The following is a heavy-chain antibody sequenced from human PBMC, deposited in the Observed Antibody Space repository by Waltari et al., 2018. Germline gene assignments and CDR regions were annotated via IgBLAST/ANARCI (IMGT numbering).Heavy chain of an antibody. Sequence: EVQLVQSGAEVKKPGATVKISCTVSGYTFTDYYMHWREQAPGKGLWWMGLVDPKDGEKMYAGRFTVRGTITADTSSDTAYMELSSLRSEDTAVYYCATDRGDGYLDYWGQGTLVTVSS. CDR2: VDPKDGEK. CDR1: GYTFTDYY. J-gene: IGHJ4*02. V-gene: IGHV1-69-2*01. CDR3: ATDRGDGYLDY.